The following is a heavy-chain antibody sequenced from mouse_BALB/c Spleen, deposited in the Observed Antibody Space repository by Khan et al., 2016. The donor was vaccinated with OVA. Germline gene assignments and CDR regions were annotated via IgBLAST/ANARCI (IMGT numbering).Heavy chain of an antibody. V-gene: IGHV3-8*02. CDR2: MIYSGNT. D-gene: IGHD2-14*01. Sequence: VQLQESGPSLVKPSQTLSLTCSVTGDSITSGYWSWIRKFPGNKLEYMGYMIYSGNTYYNPSLKSRISITRHTFNTKYYLQLNSVTTADTATYYCARSTYRYAITYWGQGTLVTVSA. CDR1: GDSITSGY. J-gene: IGHJ3*01. CDR3: ARSTYRYAITY.